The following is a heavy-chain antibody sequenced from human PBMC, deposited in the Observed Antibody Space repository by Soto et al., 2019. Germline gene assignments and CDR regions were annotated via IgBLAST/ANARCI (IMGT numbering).Heavy chain of an antibody. D-gene: IGHD2-15*01. J-gene: IGHJ3*02. CDR1: GYTFTSYG. Sequence: ASVKVSCKASGYTFTSYGISWVRQAPGQGLEWMGRISAYNGNTNYAQKLQGRVTMTTDTSTSTAYMELRSLRSDDTAVYYCAHGYCSGGSCYLNAFDIWGQGTMVTVSS. CDR2: ISAYNGNT. CDR3: AHGYCSGGSCYLNAFDI. V-gene: IGHV1-18*01.